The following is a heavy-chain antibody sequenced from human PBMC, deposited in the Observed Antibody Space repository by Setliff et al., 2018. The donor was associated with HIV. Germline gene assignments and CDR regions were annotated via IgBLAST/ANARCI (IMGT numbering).Heavy chain of an antibody. Sequence: SETLSLTCAVYGGSFSDYYWSWIRQPPGKGLEWIGEINHSGSTNYNPSLKSRVTISVDTSKNQFSLKLTSVTAADTAVYYCARRPSPYYYYDSSGYSGGNVDYWGQGTLVTVSS. D-gene: IGHD3-22*01. V-gene: IGHV4-34*01. J-gene: IGHJ4*02. CDR1: GGSFSDYY. CDR3: ARRPSPYYYYDSSGYSGGNVDY. CDR2: INHSGST.